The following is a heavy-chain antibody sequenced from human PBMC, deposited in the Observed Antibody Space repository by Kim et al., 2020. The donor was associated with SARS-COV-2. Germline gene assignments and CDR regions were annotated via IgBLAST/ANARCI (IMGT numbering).Heavy chain of an antibody. V-gene: IGHV3-33*01. CDR3: ARDLEFEYGSGVDY. D-gene: IGHD3-10*01. Sequence: GGSLRLSCAASGFTFSSYGMHWVRQAPGKGLEWVAVIWYDGSNKYYADSVKGRFTISRDNSKNTLYLQMNSLRAEDTAVYYCARDLEFEYGSGVDYWGQGTLVTVSS. CDR2: IWYDGSNK. J-gene: IGHJ4*02. CDR1: GFTFSSYG.